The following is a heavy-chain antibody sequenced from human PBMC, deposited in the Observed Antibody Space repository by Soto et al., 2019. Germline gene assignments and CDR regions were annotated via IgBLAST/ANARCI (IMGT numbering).Heavy chain of an antibody. Sequence: VKLVQSGAEVKKPGSSVKVSCKASGGTFSSYAISWVRQAPGQGLEWMGGIIPIVGTANYAQKFQGRVTITADESTSTAYMELSSLRSEDTSVYYCARDSGGTTVAFGMDVWGQGTTVTVSS. D-gene: IGHD4-17*01. CDR2: IIPIVGTA. CDR1: GGTFSSYA. V-gene: IGHV1-69*01. CDR3: ARDSGGTTVAFGMDV. J-gene: IGHJ6*02.